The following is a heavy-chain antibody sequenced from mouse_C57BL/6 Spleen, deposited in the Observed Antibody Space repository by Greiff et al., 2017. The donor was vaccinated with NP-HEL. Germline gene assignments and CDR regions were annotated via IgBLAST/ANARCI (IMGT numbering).Heavy chain of an antibody. J-gene: IGHJ1*03. Sequence: EVQLQQSGTVLARPGASVKMSCKTSGYTFTSYWMHWVKQRPGQGLEWIGAIYPGNSDTSYNQKFKGKAKLTAVTSASTAYMELSSLTNEDSAVYYCTNYYGSSDGWYFDVWGTGTTVTVSS. D-gene: IGHD1-1*01. CDR1: GYTFTSYW. CDR3: TNYYGSSDGWYFDV. V-gene: IGHV1-5*01. CDR2: IYPGNSDT.